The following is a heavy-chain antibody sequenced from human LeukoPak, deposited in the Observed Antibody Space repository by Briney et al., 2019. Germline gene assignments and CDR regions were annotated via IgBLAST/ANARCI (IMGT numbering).Heavy chain of an antibody. D-gene: IGHD3-22*01. Sequence: LRLSCAASGFTVSSNYMSWVRQPPGKGLEWIGYIYHSGSTYYNPSLKSRVTISVDRSKNQFSLKLSSVTAADTAVYYCARRVVNYYYYGMDVWGQGTTVTVSS. CDR1: GFTVSSNY. J-gene: IGHJ6*02. CDR2: IYHSGST. CDR3: ARRVVNYYYYGMDV. V-gene: IGHV4-30-2*01.